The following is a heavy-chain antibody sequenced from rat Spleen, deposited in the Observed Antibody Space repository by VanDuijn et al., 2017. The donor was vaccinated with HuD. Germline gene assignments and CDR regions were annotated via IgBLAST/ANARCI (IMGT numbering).Heavy chain of an antibody. V-gene: IGHV5S13*01. CDR1: GFTFSDYG. J-gene: IGHJ3*01. CDR3: ARVGTRVSRFAY. CDR2: ISTGGGNT. D-gene: IGHD1-4*01. Sequence: EVQLVESDGGLVQPGRSLKLSCAASGFTFSDYGMAWVRQTPTKGLEWVASISTGGGNTYYRDSVKGRFTISRDNARGTLYLQMDSLRSEDTATYYCARVGTRVSRFAYWGRGTLVTVSS.